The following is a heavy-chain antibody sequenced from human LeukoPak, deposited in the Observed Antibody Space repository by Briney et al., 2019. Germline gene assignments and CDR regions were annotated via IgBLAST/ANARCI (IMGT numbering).Heavy chain of an antibody. CDR1: GGTFSSYA. CDR3: ARVAGSWLPEDY. CDR2: IIPIFGTA. D-gene: IGHD3-9*01. V-gene: IGHV1-69*13. J-gene: IGHJ4*02. Sequence: SVKVSCKASGGTFSSYAISWVRQAPGQGLEWMGGIIPIFGTANYAQKFQGRVTITADESTSTAYMELSSLRSEDTAVYYCARVAGSWLPEDYWGQGTLVTVSS.